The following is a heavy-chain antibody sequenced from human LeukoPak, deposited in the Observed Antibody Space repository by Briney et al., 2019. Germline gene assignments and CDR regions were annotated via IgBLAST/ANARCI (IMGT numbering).Heavy chain of an antibody. V-gene: IGHV4-59*01. Sequence: SETLSLTCTVSGGSISSYFWTWIRQPPGKGLEWIGYISYNGSTNYNPSLKSRVTISVDTSNNQFSLKLSSVTAADTAVYYCARTRLFSSRFDYWGQGILVIVSS. J-gene: IGHJ4*02. CDR3: ARTRLFSSRFDY. D-gene: IGHD6-13*01. CDR2: ISYNGST. CDR1: GGSISSYF.